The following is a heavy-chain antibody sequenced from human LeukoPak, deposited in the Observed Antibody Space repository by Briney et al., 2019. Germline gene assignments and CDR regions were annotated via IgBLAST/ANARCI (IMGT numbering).Heavy chain of an antibody. CDR3: ARDGRLSDFDY. Sequence: GGSLRLSCAASGFTVSSNYMSWVRQAPGKGPEWVSVIYSGGSTYYADSVKGRFTISRDNSKNTLYLQMNSLRAEDTAVYYCARDGRLSDFDYWGQGTLVTVSS. CDR1: GFTVSSNY. V-gene: IGHV3-53*01. CDR2: IYSGGST. D-gene: IGHD2/OR15-2a*01. J-gene: IGHJ4*02.